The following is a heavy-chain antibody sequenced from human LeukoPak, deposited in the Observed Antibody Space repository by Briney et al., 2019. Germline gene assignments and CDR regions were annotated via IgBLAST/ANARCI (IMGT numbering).Heavy chain of an antibody. CDR3: ARGLWAWYAFDI. V-gene: IGHV4-39*01. CDR2: IYYSGST. D-gene: IGHD4/OR15-4a*01. Sequence: PSETLSLICTVSGGSIRSSSYYWGWIRQPPGKGLEWIGSIYYSGSTYYNPPLKSRVTISVDTSKNQFSLKLSSVTAADTAVYYCARGLWAWYAFDIWGQGTMVTVSS. J-gene: IGHJ3*02. CDR1: GGSIRSSSYY.